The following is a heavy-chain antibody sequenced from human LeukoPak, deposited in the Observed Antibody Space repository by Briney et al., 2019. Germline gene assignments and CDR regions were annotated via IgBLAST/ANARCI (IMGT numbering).Heavy chain of an antibody. CDR2: IKSKIGGATA. J-gene: IGHJ5*02. V-gene: IGHV3-15*01. Sequence: GGSLRLSCAASGITFSTACMSWFRQAPGKGLEWVGRIKSKIGGATADYAAPVKDRFTISRDDSKNTLYLQMNSLKTEDTAVYYCATDRAWFDPWGQGTLVTVSS. D-gene: IGHD3-10*01. CDR1: GITFSTAC. CDR3: ATDRAWFDP.